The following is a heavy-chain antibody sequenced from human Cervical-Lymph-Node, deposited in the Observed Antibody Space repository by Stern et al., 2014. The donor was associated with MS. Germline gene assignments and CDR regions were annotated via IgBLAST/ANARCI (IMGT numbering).Heavy chain of an antibody. CDR2: IIPLFRTT. Sequence: QVQLVQSGAEVRKPGSSVQVSCKTSGGTFSTYSFSWVRQAPGQELEWMGGIIPLFRTTNYAQKFQGRVRITADESTSTIYIVLSSLRSEDTAVYYCARDILLRPGSHDALDIWGQGTVVTVSS. CDR3: ARDILLRPGSHDALDI. CDR1: GGTFSTYS. V-gene: IGHV1-69*01. J-gene: IGHJ3*02. D-gene: IGHD2-21*01.